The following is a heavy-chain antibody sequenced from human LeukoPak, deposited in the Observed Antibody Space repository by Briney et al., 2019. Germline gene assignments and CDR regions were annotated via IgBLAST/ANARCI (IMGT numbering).Heavy chain of an antibody. V-gene: IGHV3-7*01. Sequence: GGSLRLSCAASGFTFSSDWMSWVRQAPGKGLEWVANITQDGSEEYYVDSVKGRFTISRDNATNSLYLQMNSLRAEDTAVYYCAREGCSGGSCYSFWFDPWGQGTLVTVSS. CDR3: AREGCSGGSCYSFWFDP. CDR1: GFTFSSDW. J-gene: IGHJ5*02. D-gene: IGHD2-15*01. CDR2: ITQDGSEE.